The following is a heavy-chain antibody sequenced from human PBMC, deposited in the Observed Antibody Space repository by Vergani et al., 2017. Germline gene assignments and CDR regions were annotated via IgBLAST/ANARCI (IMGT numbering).Heavy chain of an antibody. CDR1: GFTFSSYG. J-gene: IGHJ4*02. Sequence: QVQLVESGGGVVQPGRSLRLSCAASGFTFSSYGMHWVRQAPGKGLEWVAVISYDGSNKYYADSVKGRFTISRDNSKNTLYLQMNSLRAEDTAVYYCARLEGSYYFDYWGQGTLVTVSS. CDR3: ARLEGSYYFDY. D-gene: IGHD1-26*01. CDR2: ISYDGSNK. V-gene: IGHV3-30*03.